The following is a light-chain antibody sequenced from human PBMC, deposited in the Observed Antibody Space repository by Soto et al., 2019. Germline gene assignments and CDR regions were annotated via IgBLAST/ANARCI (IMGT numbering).Light chain of an antibody. J-gene: IGKJ3*01. CDR3: QKYNSAPLT. CDR2: AAS. Sequence: DIQVTQSPSSLSASVGDRVIITCRPSQGISNYLAWYQQNPGKVPKLLIYAASTLQSGVPSRFSGSGSGTDFTLTISSLQPEDVGTYYCQKYNSAPLTFGPGTKVEIK. CDR1: QGISNY. V-gene: IGKV1-27*01.